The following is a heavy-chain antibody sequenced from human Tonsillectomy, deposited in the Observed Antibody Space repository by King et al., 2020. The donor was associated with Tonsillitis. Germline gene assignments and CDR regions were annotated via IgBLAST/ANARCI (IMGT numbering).Heavy chain of an antibody. CDR3: ARGNYYDSSGYYPGPRGYYYGMDV. Sequence: VQLVESGGGLVKPGGSLRLSCAASGFTFSSYSMNWVRQAPGKGLEWVSSISSSSSYIYYADSLKGRFTISRDNAKNSLYLQMNSLRAEDTAVYYCARGNYYDSSGYYPGPRGYYYGMDVWGQGTTVTVSS. J-gene: IGHJ6*02. CDR2: ISSSSSYI. CDR1: GFTFSSYS. V-gene: IGHV3-21*01. D-gene: IGHD3-22*01.